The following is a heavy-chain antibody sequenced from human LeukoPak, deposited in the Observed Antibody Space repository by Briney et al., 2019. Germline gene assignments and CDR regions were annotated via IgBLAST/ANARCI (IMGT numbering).Heavy chain of an antibody. CDR2: IYYSGST. D-gene: IGHD3-9*01. CDR3: ARADYDILSIDY. V-gene: IGHV4-59*01. J-gene: IGHJ4*02. CDR1: GGSISSYY. Sequence: SETLSLTCTVSGGSISSYYWSWIRQPPGKGLEWIGYIYYSGSTNYNPSLKSRVTISVDTSKNQFSLKLSSVTAADTAVYYCARADYDILSIDYWGQGTLVTVSS.